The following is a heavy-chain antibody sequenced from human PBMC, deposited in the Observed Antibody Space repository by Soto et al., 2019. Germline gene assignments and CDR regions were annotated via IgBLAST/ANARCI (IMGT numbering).Heavy chain of an antibody. V-gene: IGHV1-46*01. CDR3: AREDYYASYGMDV. CDR1: GYTFTSYY. Sequence: QVQLVHSGAEVKKPGASVKVSCKASGYTFTSYYMHWVRQAPGQGLEWMGIINPSGGSTSYAKKFPGRATMTRDTSTSTVYMELSSLRSEDTAVYYCAREDYYASYGMDVWGQGTTVTVSS. J-gene: IGHJ6*02. CDR2: INPSGGST.